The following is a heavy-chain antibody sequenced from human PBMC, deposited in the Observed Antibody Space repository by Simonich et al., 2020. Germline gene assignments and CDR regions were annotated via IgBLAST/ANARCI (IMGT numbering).Heavy chain of an antibody. CDR1: GGSFSGYY. V-gene: IGHV4-34*01. D-gene: IGHD3-16*01. J-gene: IGHJ3*02. CDR3: ARPLGIIWAFDI. Sequence: QVQLQQWGAGLLKPSETLSLTCAVYGGSFSGYYWSCIRQPPGKGLEWMGEINHSGSTNYNPSLKSRVTISVDTSKNQFSLKLSSVTAADTAVYYCARPLGIIWAFDIWGQGTMVTVSS. CDR2: INHSGST.